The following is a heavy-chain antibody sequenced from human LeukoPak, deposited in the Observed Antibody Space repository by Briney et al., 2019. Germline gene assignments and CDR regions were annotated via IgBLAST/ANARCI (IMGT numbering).Heavy chain of an antibody. CDR1: GFTFSTYT. Sequence: GGSLRLSCVASGFTFSTYTMNWVRQAPGKGLEWVSAISGSGGSTYYADSVKGRFTISRDNSKNTLYLQMNSLRAEDTAVYYCAKDHSDYYDSSDYGGQGTLVTVSS. CDR2: ISGSGGST. J-gene: IGHJ4*02. D-gene: IGHD3-22*01. V-gene: IGHV3-23*01. CDR3: AKDHSDYYDSSDY.